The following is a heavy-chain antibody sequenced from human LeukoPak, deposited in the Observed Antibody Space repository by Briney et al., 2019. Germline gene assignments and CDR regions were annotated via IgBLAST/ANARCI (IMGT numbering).Heavy chain of an antibody. Sequence: GGSLRLACAASGFTFNNDWMSWVRQAPGKGLEWVANIKQDGSEKNYVDSVKGRFTISRDNAKKSLYLQMNSLRAEDTAVYYCARGLGAPDYWGQGDLVTVSS. CDR2: IKQDGSEK. D-gene: IGHD1-26*01. J-gene: IGHJ4*02. CDR1: GFTFNNDW. CDR3: ARGLGAPDY. V-gene: IGHV3-7*01.